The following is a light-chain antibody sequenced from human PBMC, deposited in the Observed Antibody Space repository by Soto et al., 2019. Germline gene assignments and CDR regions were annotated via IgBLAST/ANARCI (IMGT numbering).Light chain of an antibody. CDR3: QHYNKAPWT. CDR2: DAS. J-gene: IGKJ1*01. CDR1: QDVYTF. V-gene: IGKV1-27*01. Sequence: VQMTQSPSSLSASVGDRVTITCRASQDVYTFLAWYRQRPGRAPELLIYDASTLQAGVPSRLSGDGFGTHFILTISSLQPEDVATYYCQHYNKAPWTFGKGTKV.